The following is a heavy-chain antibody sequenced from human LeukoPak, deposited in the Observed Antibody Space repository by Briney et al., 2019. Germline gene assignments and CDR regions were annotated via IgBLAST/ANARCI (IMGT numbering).Heavy chain of an antibody. CDR1: GFTFRNFW. V-gene: IGHV3-7*01. CDR3: ARGYGSHDF. CDR2: IKQDGSDK. Sequence: PGGSLRLSWAASGFTFRNFWVSWVRQAPGTGLEWVASIKQDGSDKYYVDSMKGRFTISRDNAKNSVYLQMNSLRAEDTAVYYCARGYGSHDFWGQGTLVTVSS. J-gene: IGHJ4*02. D-gene: IGHD3-3*01.